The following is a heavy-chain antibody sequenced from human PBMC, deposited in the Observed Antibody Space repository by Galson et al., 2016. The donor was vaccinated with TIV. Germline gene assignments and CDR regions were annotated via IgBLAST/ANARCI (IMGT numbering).Heavy chain of an antibody. V-gene: IGHV1-46*01. CDR3: VRCNGDHDD. CDR2: INPRGGTT. J-gene: IGHJ1*01. CDR1: KYTFTRYY. D-gene: IGHD4-17*01. Sequence: SVKVSCKASKYTFTRYYIHWVRQAPGQGPEWMGIINPRGGTTSYSQKFQGRVTMTRDTSTRTVYMELSSLRSEDTAVYYCVRCNGDHDDWGQGTRVTV.